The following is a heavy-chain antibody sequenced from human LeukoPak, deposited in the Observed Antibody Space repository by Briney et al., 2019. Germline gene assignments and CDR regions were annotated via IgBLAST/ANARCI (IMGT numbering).Heavy chain of an antibody. CDR2: ISSSSSYI. D-gene: IGHD4-17*01. J-gene: IGHJ4*02. CDR3: ARDSPYVDFFDY. CDR1: GFTFSSYS. V-gene: IGHV3-21*01. Sequence: GGSLRLSCAASGFTFSSYSMNWVRQAPGKGLEWVSSISSSSSYIYYADSVKGRFTISRDNAKNSLYLQMNSLRAEDTAVYYCARDSPYVDFFDYWGQGTLVTVSS.